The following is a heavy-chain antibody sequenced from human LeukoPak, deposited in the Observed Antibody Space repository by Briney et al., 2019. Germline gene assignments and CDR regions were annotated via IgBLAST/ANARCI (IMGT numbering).Heavy chain of an antibody. J-gene: IGHJ6*02. CDR2: ISSSSRYT. CDR1: GFTFKDFY. Sequence: GGSLRLSCAVSGFTFKDFYMTWIRQAPGKGLKWVSHISSSSRYTKYADFVQGRFTISRDNAKNSLYLQMNSLRVEDTAVYYCARDTRYCSAGSCTQGDLYYYGMDVWGQGTTVIVSS. CDR3: ARDTRYCSAGSCTQGDLYYYGMDV. V-gene: IGHV3-11*06. D-gene: IGHD2-15*01.